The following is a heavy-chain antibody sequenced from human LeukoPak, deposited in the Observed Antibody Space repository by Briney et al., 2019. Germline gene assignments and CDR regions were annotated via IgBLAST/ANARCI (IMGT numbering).Heavy chain of an antibody. CDR3: AKMQGYFDY. V-gene: IGHV3-23*01. J-gene: IGHJ4*02. Sequence: PGGSLTLSCAASGSIPFNSYSMSWVRHAPGKGLEWVSAITSSGKTTYYADSVKGRFTISRDNSKNMVYLQMNSLRAEDAATYYCAKMQGYFDYWGQGSLVTVSS. CDR1: GSIPFNSYS. CDR2: ITSSGKTT.